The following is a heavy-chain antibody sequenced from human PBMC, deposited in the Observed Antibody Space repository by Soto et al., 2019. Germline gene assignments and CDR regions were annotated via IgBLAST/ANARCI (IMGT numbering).Heavy chain of an antibody. CDR1: GYTLTELS. Sequence: ASVKVSCKVSGYTLTELSMHWVRQAPGKGLEWMGGFDPEDGETIYAQKFQGRVTMTEDTSTDTAYMELSSLRSEDTAVYYCATDYGSGSYDGGDAFDIWGQGTIVTVSS. D-gene: IGHD3-10*01. CDR2: FDPEDGET. V-gene: IGHV1-24*01. CDR3: ATDYGSGSYDGGDAFDI. J-gene: IGHJ3*02.